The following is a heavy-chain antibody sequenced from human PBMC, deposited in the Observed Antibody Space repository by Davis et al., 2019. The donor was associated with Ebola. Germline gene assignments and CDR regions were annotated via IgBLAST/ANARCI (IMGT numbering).Heavy chain of an antibody. CDR2: IGPGGTT. V-gene: IGHV3-23*01. D-gene: IGHD3-10*01. CDR1: GFTFNSIA. J-gene: IGHJ4*02. CDR3: ARSDGSGSYDDY. Sequence: PGGSLRLSCAASGFTFNSIAMSWVRQAPGKGLEWVSTIGPGGTTYYADSVKGHFTISRHNSKNTLYLQMNNLRADDTAVYYCARSDGSGSYDDYWGQGTLVTVSS.